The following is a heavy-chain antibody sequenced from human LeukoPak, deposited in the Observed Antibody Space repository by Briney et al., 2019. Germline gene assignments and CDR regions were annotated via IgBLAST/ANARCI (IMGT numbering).Heavy chain of an antibody. CDR2: IYNGVPT. CDR3: VQTTGWPGFDY. Sequence: SETLSPICTTSGAPISRFYWSWVRQAPGKGLEWIGNIYNGVPTFFNPSLKSRVTLSVDTSKTQFSLQLASVTAADTAVYYCVQTTGWPGFDYWGQGILVTVSS. CDR1: GAPISRFY. D-gene: IGHD6-19*01. V-gene: IGHV4-4*09. J-gene: IGHJ4*02.